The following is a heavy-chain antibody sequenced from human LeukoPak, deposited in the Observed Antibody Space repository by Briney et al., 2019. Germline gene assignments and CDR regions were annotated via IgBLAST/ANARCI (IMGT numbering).Heavy chain of an antibody. V-gene: IGHV5-51*01. CDR1: GYSFTGYW. CDR2: IYPGDSNT. D-gene: IGHD3-16*01. CDR3: ARLLDYDYVWGSYTHLDAFDI. J-gene: IGHJ3*02. Sequence: GESLKISCKGSGYSFTGYWIGWVRQMPGKGLEWMGIIYPGDSNTRYSPSFQGQVTISADKSISTAYLQWSSLKASDTAMYYCARLLDYDYVWGSYTHLDAFDIWGQGTMVTVSS.